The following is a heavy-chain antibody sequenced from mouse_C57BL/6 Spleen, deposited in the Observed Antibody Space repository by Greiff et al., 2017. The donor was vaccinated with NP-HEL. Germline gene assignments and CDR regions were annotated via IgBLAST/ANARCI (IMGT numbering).Heavy chain of an antibody. D-gene: IGHD1-1*01. CDR1: GYAFSSSW. J-gene: IGHJ3*01. V-gene: IGHV1-82*01. Sequence: VQLQQSGPELVKPGASVKISCKASGYAFSSSWMNWVKQRPGKGLEWIGRIYPGDGDTNYNGKFKGKATLTADKSSSTAYMQLSSLTSEDSAVYFCAREDYGSSYGFADWGQGTLVTVSA. CDR2: IYPGDGDT. CDR3: AREDYGSSYGFAD.